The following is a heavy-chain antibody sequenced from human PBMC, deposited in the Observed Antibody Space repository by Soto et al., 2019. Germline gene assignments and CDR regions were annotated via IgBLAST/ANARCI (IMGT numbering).Heavy chain of an antibody. D-gene: IGHD3-22*01. Sequence: SETLSLTCTVSGGSISSYYWSWIRQPPGKGLEWIGYIYYSGSTNYNPSLKSRVTISVDTSKNQFSLKLSSVTAADTAVYYCARAQVITYYYYYYMDVWGKGTKVTVSS. V-gene: IGHV4-59*08. CDR2: IYYSGST. J-gene: IGHJ6*03. CDR1: GGSISSYY. CDR3: ARAQVITYYYYYYMDV.